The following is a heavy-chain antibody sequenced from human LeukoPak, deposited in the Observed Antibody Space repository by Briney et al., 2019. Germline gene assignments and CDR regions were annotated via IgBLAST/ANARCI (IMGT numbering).Heavy chain of an antibody. CDR3: AREVWGPEY. CDR2: IKQDGSDK. J-gene: IGHJ4*02. Sequence: GGSLRLSCAASGFTFTKYWMTWVRQAPGKGLGWVGNIKQDGSDKNYMDSVKGRFTISRDNTKNSVYLQMSSLRAEDTAVYYCAREVWGPEYWGQGTLVTVSS. V-gene: IGHV3-7*01. D-gene: IGHD1-14*01. CDR1: GFTFTKYW.